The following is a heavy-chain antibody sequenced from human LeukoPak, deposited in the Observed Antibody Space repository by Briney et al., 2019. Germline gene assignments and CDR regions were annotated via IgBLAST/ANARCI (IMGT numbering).Heavy chain of an antibody. CDR3: ARGYSNYYYGMDV. J-gene: IGHJ6*01. CDR2: IKEDGGER. Sequence: GGSLRLSCAASGFTFSSYWMNWVRQAPGRGLEWVANIKEDGGERYYVAAVKGRFTISRDNAKNSLYLHMNSLRADDTGIYYCARGYSNYYYGMDVWGQGTTVTVAS. CDR1: GFTFSSYW. D-gene: IGHD2-15*01. V-gene: IGHV3-7*01.